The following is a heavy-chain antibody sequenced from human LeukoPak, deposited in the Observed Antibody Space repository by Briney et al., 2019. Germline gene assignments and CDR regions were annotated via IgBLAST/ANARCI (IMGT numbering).Heavy chain of an antibody. J-gene: IGHJ6*03. CDR1: GYTFTGYY. CDR2: INPNSGGT. V-gene: IGHV1-2*02. CDR3: AGSPKVVHYMDV. Sequence: ASVKVSCKASGYTFTGYYMHWVRQAPGQGLEWMGWINPNSGGTNYAQKFQGRVTMTRDTTISTAYMELSRLRSDDTAVYYCAGSPKVVHYMDVWGKGTTVTVSS. D-gene: IGHD3-22*01.